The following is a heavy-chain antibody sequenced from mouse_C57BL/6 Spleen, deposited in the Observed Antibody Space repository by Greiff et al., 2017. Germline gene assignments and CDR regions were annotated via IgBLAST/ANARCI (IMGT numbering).Heavy chain of an antibody. CDR2: IDPSDSYT. CDR1: GYTFTSYW. V-gene: IGHV1-59*01. J-gene: IGHJ3*01. Sequence: QVQLQQPGAELVRPGTSVKLSCKASGYTFTSYWMHWVKQRPGQGLEWIGVIDPSDSYTNYNQKFKCKATLTVDTSSSTAYMQLSSLTSAGSAVYYCARGISNYEAYWGQGTLVTVS. D-gene: IGHD2-5*01. CDR3: ARGISNYEAY.